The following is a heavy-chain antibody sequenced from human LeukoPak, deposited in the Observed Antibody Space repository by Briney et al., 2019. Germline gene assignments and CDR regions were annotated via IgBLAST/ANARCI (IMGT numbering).Heavy chain of an antibody. CDR1: GFTFSSYA. CDR2: ISSNGGST. Sequence: GGSLRLSCAASGFTFSSYAMHWVRQAPGKGLEYVSAISSNGGSTYYANSVKGRFTISRDNSKNTLYLQMGSLRAEDMAVYYCAREETTVTNMNYYYYYMDVWGKGTTVTVSS. J-gene: IGHJ6*03. V-gene: IGHV3-64*01. D-gene: IGHD4-17*01. CDR3: AREETTVTNMNYYYYYMDV.